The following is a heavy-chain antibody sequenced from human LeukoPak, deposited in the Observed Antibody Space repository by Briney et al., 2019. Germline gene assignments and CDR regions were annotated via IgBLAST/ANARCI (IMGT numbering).Heavy chain of an antibody. CDR3: ARGRRVAAAPPVLDY. V-gene: IGHV4-59*01. CDR2: IYYSGST. CDR1: GGSISSYY. D-gene: IGHD6-13*01. J-gene: IGHJ4*02. Sequence: PSETLSLTCTVSGGSISSYYWSWIRQPPGKGLEWIGYIYYSGSTNYNPSLKSRVTISVDTSKNQFSLKLSSVTAADTAVYYCARGRRVAAAPPVLDYWGQGTLVTVSS.